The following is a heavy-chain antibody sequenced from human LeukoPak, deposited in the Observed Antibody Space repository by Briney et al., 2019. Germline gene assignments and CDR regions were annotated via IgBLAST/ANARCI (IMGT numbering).Heavy chain of an antibody. Sequence: SETLSLTCTVSGGSISSHDWSWIRQPPGKGLEWIGYIYYSGSTNYNPSLKSRVTISVDTSKNQFSLKLSSVTAADTAVYYCARVHRYYYYYYMDVWGKGTTVTVSS. V-gene: IGHV4-59*11. CDR2: IYYSGST. J-gene: IGHJ6*03. CDR3: ARVHRYYYYYYMDV. CDR1: GGSISSHD.